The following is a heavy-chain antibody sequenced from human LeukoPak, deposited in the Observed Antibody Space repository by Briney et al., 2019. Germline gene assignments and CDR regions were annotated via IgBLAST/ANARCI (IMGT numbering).Heavy chain of an antibody. D-gene: IGHD2-2*01. J-gene: IGHJ4*02. Sequence: GGSLRLSCAASGFSFSDYALSWVRQAPGKGLEWVATISASGGRTFYADSVEGRFTISRDNSRNTLDLQLNTLGVEDAAIYYCAKGDYSSRVDYFGYWGPGTPVTVSS. CDR3: AKGDYSSRVDYFGY. V-gene: IGHV3-23*01. CDR2: ISASGGRT. CDR1: GFSFSDYA.